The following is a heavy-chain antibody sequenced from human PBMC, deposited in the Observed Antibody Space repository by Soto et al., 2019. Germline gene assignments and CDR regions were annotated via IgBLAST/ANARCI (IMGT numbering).Heavy chain of an antibody. D-gene: IGHD4-4*01. V-gene: IGHV3-48*01. CDR3: ARDPAPDYRSYYFDY. CDR1: GFTFSSYS. J-gene: IGHJ4*02. Sequence: PGGSLRLSCAASGFTFSSYSMNWVRQAPGKGLEWVSYISSSSSTIYYADSVKGRFTISRDNAKNSLYLQMNSLRAEDTAVYYCARDPAPDYRSYYFDYWGQGTLVTVSS. CDR2: ISSSSSTI.